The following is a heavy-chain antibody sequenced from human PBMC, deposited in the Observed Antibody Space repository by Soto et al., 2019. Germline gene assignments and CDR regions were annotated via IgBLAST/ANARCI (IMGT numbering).Heavy chain of an antibody. CDR2: VYFSGTT. CDR1: GVPITTTSYY. CDR3: ARHGSY. J-gene: IGHJ4*02. V-gene: IGHV4-39*01. Sequence: SETLSLTCTVSGVPITTTSYYWGWIRQPPGKGLEWIGSVYFSGTTYYNPSLKSRVTISVDTSKNHFSLRLSSVTAADTAIYYCARHGSYWGQGTLVTVS.